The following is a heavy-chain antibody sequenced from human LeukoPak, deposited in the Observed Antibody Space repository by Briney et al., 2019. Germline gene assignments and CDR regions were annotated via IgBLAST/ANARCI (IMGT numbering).Heavy chain of an antibody. J-gene: IGHJ3*02. D-gene: IGHD3-22*01. Sequence: PSETLSLTCTVSGGSISSGGYYWSWLRQHPGMGLEWIGYIYYSGSTYYNPSLKSRVTIAVDTSKNQFSLKLSSVTAADTALYYCARDRNDSRGEDAFDIWGQGTMVTVSS. CDR2: IYYSGST. CDR3: ARDRNDSRGEDAFDI. V-gene: IGHV4-31*03. CDR1: GGSISSGGYY.